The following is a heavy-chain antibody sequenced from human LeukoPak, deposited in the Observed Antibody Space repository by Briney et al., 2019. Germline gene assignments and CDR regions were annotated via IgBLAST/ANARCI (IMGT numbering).Heavy chain of an antibody. J-gene: IGHJ4*02. Sequence: GGSLRLSCAASGFTFSNYSMNWVRQAPGKGLEWVSSISSSSSYIYYADSVKGRFTISRDNSKNTLYLQMNSLRAEDTAVYYCAKLRTMVRGGSPSYWGQGTLVTVSS. CDR1: GFTFSNYS. D-gene: IGHD3-10*01. CDR2: ISSSSSYI. CDR3: AKLRTMVRGGSPSY. V-gene: IGHV3-21*04.